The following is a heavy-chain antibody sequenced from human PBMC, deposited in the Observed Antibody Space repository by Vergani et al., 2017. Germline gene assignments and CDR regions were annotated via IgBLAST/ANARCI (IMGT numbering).Heavy chain of an antibody. D-gene: IGHD3-3*01. CDR1: GYTFTDYF. J-gene: IGHJ6*02. Sequence: QVQLVQSGAEVKKPGASVKVSCKASGYTFTDYFMHWVRQAPGQGLEWMGWINPNSGGTNYAQKFQGRVTITADESTSTAYMELSSLRSEDTAVYYCASRDITIFGVVIIRGYYYYGMDVWGQGTTVTVSS. CDR2: INPNSGGT. CDR3: ASRDITIFGVVIIRGYYYYGMDV. V-gene: IGHV1-2*02.